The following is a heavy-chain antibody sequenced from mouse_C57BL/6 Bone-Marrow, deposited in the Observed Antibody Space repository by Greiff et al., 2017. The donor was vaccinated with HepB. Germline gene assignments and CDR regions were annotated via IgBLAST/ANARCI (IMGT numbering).Heavy chain of an antibody. J-gene: IGHJ4*01. CDR2: ISYSGST. CDR3: ARSTTSLRYYAMDY. Sequence: EVQLQESGPGMVKPSQSLSLTCTVTGYSITSGYDWHWIRHFPGNKLEWMGYISYSGSTNYNPSLKSRISITHDTSKNHFFLKLNSVTTEDTATYYCARSTTSLRYYAMDYWRQGTSVTVSS. D-gene: IGHD1-1*01. V-gene: IGHV3-1*01. CDR1: GYSITSGYD.